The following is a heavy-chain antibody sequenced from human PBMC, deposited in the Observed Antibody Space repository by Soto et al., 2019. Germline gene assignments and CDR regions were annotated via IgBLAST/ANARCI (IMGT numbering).Heavy chain of an antibody. CDR2: IYYSGST. V-gene: IGHV4-59*01. J-gene: IGHJ4*02. D-gene: IGHD4-17*01. CDR3: ARAYGYYFDY. CDR1: GGSISSYY. Sequence: QVQLQESGPGLVKPSETLSLTCTVSGGSISSYYWSWIRQPPGKGLEWIGYIYYSGSTNYNPSLKSRVTISVDTSKNQFSLKLSSVTAAYTAVYYCARAYGYYFDYWGQGTLVTVSS.